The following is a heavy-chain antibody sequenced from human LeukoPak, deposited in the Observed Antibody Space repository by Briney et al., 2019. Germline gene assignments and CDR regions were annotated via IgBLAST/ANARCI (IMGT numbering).Heavy chain of an antibody. D-gene: IGHD2-2*01. CDR3: ARDLAYCSTTTCPDV. Sequence: SETLSLTCTVSGGSISSYYWSWIRQPPGKGLEWIGYIYYSGITNYNPSLKSRVTISVDTSKNQFSLKLSSVTAADTAVYYCARDLAYCSTTTCPDVWGQGTTVTVSS. V-gene: IGHV4-59*01. CDR1: GGSISSYY. J-gene: IGHJ6*02. CDR2: IYYSGIT.